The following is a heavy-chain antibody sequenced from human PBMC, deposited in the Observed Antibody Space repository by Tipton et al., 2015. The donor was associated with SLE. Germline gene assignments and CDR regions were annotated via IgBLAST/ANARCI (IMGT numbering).Heavy chain of an antibody. CDR2: IHYSGST. Sequence: TLSLTCTVSGGSISSSSAYWGWIRQPPGKGLEWIGRIHYSGSTYYKPSLKSRLTISVDMSKNQFSLKLSSVTAADTAVYYCAREGYNLNNYDYWGQGTLVTVSS. CDR1: GGSISSSSAY. D-gene: IGHD1-14*01. CDR3: AREGYNLNNYDY. J-gene: IGHJ4*02. V-gene: IGHV4-39*07.